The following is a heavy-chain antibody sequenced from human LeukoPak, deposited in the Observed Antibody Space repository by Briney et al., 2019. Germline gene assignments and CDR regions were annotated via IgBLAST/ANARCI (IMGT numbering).Heavy chain of an antibody. CDR2: ISKSGRDI. CDR3: ARKNYGGYFDY. D-gene: IGHD1-7*01. V-gene: IGHV3-21*01. Sequence: GGSLRLSCAASGFIFDTYAMNWVRQAPGKGLEWVSSISKSGRDIYYADSVRGRFTISRDNARDSLYLQMNSLRAEDTAVYYCARKNYGGYFDYWGQGTLVTVSS. J-gene: IGHJ4*02. CDR1: GFIFDTYA.